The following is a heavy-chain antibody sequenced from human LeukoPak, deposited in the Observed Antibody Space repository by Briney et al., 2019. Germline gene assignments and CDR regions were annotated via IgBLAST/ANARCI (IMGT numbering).Heavy chain of an antibody. V-gene: IGHV3-30*19. D-gene: IGHD3-3*01. CDR1: GFTFSSYG. J-gene: IGHJ6*03. Sequence: GGSLRLSCAASGFTFSSYGMHWVRQAPGKGLEWVAVISYDGSNKYYADSVKGRFTISRDNSKNTLYLQMNSLGAEDTAVYYCARDKYNFWSGSNYYYMDVWGKGTTVTVSS. CDR3: ARDKYNFWSGSNYYYMDV. CDR2: ISYDGSNK.